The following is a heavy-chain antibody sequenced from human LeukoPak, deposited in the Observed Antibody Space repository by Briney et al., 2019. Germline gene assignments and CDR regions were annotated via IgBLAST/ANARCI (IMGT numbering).Heavy chain of an antibody. CDR2: INPNSGGT. CDR3: ARDLWGSSSSVDY. V-gene: IGHV1-2*02. Sequence: ASVEVSCKASGYTFTGYYMHWVRQAPGQGLEWMGWINPNSGGTNYAQKFQGRVTMTRDTSISTAYMELSRLRSDDTAVYYCARDLWGSSSSVDYWGLGTLVTVSS. J-gene: IGHJ4*02. D-gene: IGHD6-6*01. CDR1: GYTFTGYY.